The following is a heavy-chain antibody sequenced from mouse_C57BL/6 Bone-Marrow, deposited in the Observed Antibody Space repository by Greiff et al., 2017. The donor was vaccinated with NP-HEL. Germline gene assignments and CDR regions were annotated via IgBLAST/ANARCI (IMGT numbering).Heavy chain of an antibody. Sequence: EVMLVESGGGLVKPGGSLKLSCAASGFTFSDYGMHWVRQAPEKGLEWVAYISSGSSTIYYADTVKGRFTISRDHAKNTLFLQMTSLRSEDTAMYYCARGGLRGFAYWGQGTLVTVSA. D-gene: IGHD2-2*01. J-gene: IGHJ3*01. CDR3: ARGGLRGFAY. CDR1: GFTFSDYG. V-gene: IGHV5-17*01. CDR2: ISSGSSTI.